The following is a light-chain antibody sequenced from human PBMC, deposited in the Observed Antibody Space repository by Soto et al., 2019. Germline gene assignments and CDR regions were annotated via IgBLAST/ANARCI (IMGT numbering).Light chain of an antibody. V-gene: IGLV2-14*03. CDR2: DVT. J-gene: IGLJ1*01. Sequence: QSVLTQPASVSGSPGGSITISCTGTSSDIGDSNYVSWYQQHPGKAPKLMIYDVTSRPSGVSNRFSGSKSGNTASLTISGLQAEDEADYYCSSYATTSALYVFGTGTKVTVL. CDR1: SSDIGDSNY. CDR3: SSYATTSALYV.